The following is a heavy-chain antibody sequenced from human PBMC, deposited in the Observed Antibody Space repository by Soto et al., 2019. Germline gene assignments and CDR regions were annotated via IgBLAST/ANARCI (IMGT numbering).Heavy chain of an antibody. D-gene: IGHD5-18*01. Sequence: GASVKVSCKASGYTITSYYMHWVRQAPGQGLEWMGVINPGGGGTTYAQKFQGRVTMTRDTSTSTVYMELSSLRYEDTAVYYCARCQSGYIYGPLDYWGQGTLVTVSS. J-gene: IGHJ4*02. CDR3: ARCQSGYIYGPLDY. V-gene: IGHV1-46*01. CDR1: GYTITSYY. CDR2: INPGGGGT.